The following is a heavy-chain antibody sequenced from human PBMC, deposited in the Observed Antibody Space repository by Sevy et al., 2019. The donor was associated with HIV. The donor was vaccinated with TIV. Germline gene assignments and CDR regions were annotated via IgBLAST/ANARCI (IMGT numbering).Heavy chain of an antibody. CDR2: ISSSSSYI. CDR1: GFTFSSYI. D-gene: IGHD1-26*01. Sequence: GGSLRLSCAASGFTFSSYIMNWVRQAPGKGLEWVSSISSSSSYIYYADSVKGRFTISRDNAKNSLYLQMNSLRAEDTAVYYCAAGELLFPLDYWGQGTLVTVSS. CDR3: AAGELLFPLDY. V-gene: IGHV3-21*01. J-gene: IGHJ4*02.